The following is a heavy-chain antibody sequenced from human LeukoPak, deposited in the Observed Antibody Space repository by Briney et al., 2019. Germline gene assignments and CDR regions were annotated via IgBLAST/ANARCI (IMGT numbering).Heavy chain of an antibody. J-gene: IGHJ4*02. Sequence: SETLSLTCTVSGGSISSYYWSWIRQPAGKGLEWIGRISTSGSTNYNPSLKGRVTMSVDTSKNQFSLKLSSVTAADTAVYYCARVGRLGELSLRNYYFDYWGQGTLVTVSS. CDR3: ARVGRLGELSLRNYYFDY. CDR2: ISTSGST. D-gene: IGHD3-16*02. V-gene: IGHV4-4*07. CDR1: GGSISSYY.